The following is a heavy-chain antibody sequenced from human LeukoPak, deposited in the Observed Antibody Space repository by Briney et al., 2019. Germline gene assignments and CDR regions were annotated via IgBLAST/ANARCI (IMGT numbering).Heavy chain of an antibody. V-gene: IGHV3-23*01. CDR2: ISGSGGST. D-gene: IGHD2-2*02. CDR3: AKVAGYCSTTTCYRTFDY. Sequence: GGSLRLSCAASGFTFSSYSMNWVRQAPGKGLEWVSTISGSGGSTYYADSVKGRFTISRDNSKNTLYLQMNSLRAEDTAVYYCAKVAGYCSTTTCYRTFDYWGQGTLVTVSS. J-gene: IGHJ4*02. CDR1: GFTFSSYS.